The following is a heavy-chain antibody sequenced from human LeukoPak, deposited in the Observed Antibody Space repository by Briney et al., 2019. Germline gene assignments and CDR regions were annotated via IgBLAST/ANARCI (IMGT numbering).Heavy chain of an antibody. Sequence: GGSRRLSCAAAGFTFDDYAMHWVRQRPGEGLEWVSGISWTGGKMGYTDSVKGRFTISRDNAKNSLYLQMNSLRLVDMALYYCAKAVGATSEDAFDIWGQGTMVTVSS. J-gene: IGHJ3*02. V-gene: IGHV3-9*03. CDR2: ISWTGGKM. CDR1: GFTFDDYA. D-gene: IGHD1-26*01. CDR3: AKAVGATSEDAFDI.